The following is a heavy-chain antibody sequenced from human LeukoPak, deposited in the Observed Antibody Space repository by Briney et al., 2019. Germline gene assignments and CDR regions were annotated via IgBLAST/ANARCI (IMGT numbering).Heavy chain of an antibody. CDR3: ASRGYDYYYYYGMDV. CDR1: GYTFTGYY. V-gene: IGHV1-2*02. D-gene: IGHD5-12*01. Sequence: ASVKVSCKASGYTFTGYYMHWVRQAPGQGLEWMGWINPNSGGTNYAQKFQGRVTMTRDPSISTAYMELSRLRSDDTAVYYCASRGYDYYYYYGMDVWGQGTTVTVSS. J-gene: IGHJ6*02. CDR2: INPNSGGT.